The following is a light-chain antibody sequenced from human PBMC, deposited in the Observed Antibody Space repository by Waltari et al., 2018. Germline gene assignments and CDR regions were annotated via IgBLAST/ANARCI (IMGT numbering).Light chain of an antibody. CDR2: EFN. V-gene: IGLV2-8*01. J-gene: IGLJ2*01. Sequence: QSALTQPPSASGSPGQSVTIPCTGTSRDIGSSKYVPWYQQHPPKAPKPIIYEFNKRPSGVPDRFSGSKSGNTASLTVSGLQADDEADYYCSSYAGSSNLIFGGGTKLTVL. CDR1: SRDIGSSKY. CDR3: SSYAGSSNLI.